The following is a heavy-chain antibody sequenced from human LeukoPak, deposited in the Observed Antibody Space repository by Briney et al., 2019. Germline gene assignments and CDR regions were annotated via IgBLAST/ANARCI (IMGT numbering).Heavy chain of an antibody. CDR2: INHSGST. J-gene: IGHJ4*02. Sequence: GSLRLSCAASGFTFSSYAMSWVRQPPGKGLEWIGEINHSGSTNYNPSLKSRVTISVDTSKNQFSLKLSSVTAADTAVYYCALTPYDFWSGYFFDYWGQGTLVTVSS. CDR3: ALTPYDFWSGYFFDY. CDR1: GFTFSSYA. D-gene: IGHD3-3*01. V-gene: IGHV4-34*08.